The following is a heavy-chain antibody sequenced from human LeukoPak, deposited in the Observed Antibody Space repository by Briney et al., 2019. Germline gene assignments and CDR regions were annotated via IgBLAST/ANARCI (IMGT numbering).Heavy chain of an antibody. V-gene: IGHV3-23*01. CDR2: ISGSGGST. CDR1: GFTFSSYS. CDR3: AKDLSSGWESYYFDY. D-gene: IGHD6-19*01. J-gene: IGHJ4*02. Sequence: GGSLRLSCAASGFTFSSYSMNWVRQAPGKGLEWVSAISGSGGSTYYADSVKGRFTISRDNSKNTLYLQMNSLRAEDTAVYYCAKDLSSGWESYYFDYWGQGTLVTVSS.